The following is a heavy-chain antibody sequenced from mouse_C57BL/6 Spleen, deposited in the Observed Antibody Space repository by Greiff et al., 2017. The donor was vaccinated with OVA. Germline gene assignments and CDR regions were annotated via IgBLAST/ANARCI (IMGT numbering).Heavy chain of an antibody. V-gene: IGHV5-17*01. CDR2: ISSGSSTI. CDR1: GFTFSDYG. J-gene: IGHJ4*01. D-gene: IGHD3-2*02. Sequence: EVQLVESGGGLVKPGGSLKLSCAASGFTFSDYGMHWVRQAPEKGLEWVAYISSGSSTIYYADTVKGRFTISRDNAKNTLFLQMTSLRSEDTAMYDCARDPGYDRMAMDYWGQGTSVTVSS. CDR3: ARDPGYDRMAMDY.